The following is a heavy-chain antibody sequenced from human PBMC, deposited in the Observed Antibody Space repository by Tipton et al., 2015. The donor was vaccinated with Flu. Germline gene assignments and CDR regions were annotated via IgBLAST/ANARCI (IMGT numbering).Heavy chain of an antibody. Sequence: TLSLTCTVSGGSISSSSYYWGWIRQPPGKGLEWIGSIYYSGSTYYNPSLKSRVTIPVDTSKNQFSLKLSSVTAADTAVYYCARVSLGRYYFDYWGQGTLVTVSS. CDR2: IYYSGST. J-gene: IGHJ4*02. V-gene: IGHV4-39*07. CDR3: ARVSLGRYYFDY. CDR1: GGSISSSSYY.